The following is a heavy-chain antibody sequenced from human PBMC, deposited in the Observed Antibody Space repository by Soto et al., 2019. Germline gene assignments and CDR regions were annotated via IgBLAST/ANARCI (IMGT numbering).Heavy chain of an antibody. Sequence: ASVKVSCKASGYVFTAYCIHWLRQAPGQGLEWMGGISAYNGDTHYVQRFQGRLTMTTDTSTSTAYMELRSLTSDDTAVYYCARDPPFSGILRGTPLMDVWGQGTTVTVS. CDR3: ARDPPFSGILRGTPLMDV. CDR2: ISAYNGDT. J-gene: IGHJ6*02. CDR1: GYVFTAYC. D-gene: IGHD4-17*01. V-gene: IGHV1-18*04.